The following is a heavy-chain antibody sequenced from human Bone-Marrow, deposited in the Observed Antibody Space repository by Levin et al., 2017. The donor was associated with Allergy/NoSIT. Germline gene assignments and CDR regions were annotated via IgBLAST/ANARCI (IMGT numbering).Heavy chain of an antibody. CDR2: ISLDGSNT. CDR1: GFTFSTFA. D-gene: IGHD3-16*01. J-gene: IGHJ4*02. V-gene: IGHV3-30-3*01. CDR3: ARVRESSLVRVGLNC. Sequence: RGESLKISCAASGFTFSTFAMHWVRQAPGKGLEWVAGISLDGSNTHYADSVKGRFTISRDNSKNTLYLQMNSLSAEDTAVYYCARVRESSLVRVGLNCWGQGTLVTVSS.